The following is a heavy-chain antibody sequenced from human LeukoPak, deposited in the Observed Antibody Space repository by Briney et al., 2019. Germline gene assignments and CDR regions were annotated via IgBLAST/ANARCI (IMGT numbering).Heavy chain of an antibody. D-gene: IGHD1-1*01. V-gene: IGHV4-31*03. CDR2: IYYSGST. CDR3: ARDRRAGTTYFDY. Sequence: SGTLSLTCTVSGGSISSGGYYWSWIRQHPGKGLEWIGYIYYSGSTYYNPSLKSRVTISVDTSKNQFSLKLSSVTAADTAVYYCARDRRAGTTYFDYWGQGTLVAVSS. CDR1: GGSISSGGYY. J-gene: IGHJ4*02.